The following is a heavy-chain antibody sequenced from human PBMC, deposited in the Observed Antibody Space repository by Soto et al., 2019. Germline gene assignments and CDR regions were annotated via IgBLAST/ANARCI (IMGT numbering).Heavy chain of an antibody. V-gene: IGHV3-30*18. Sequence: QVQLVESGGGVVQPGRSLRLSCAASGFTFSSYGMHWVRQAPGKGLEWVAVISYDGSNKYYADSVKGRFTISRDNSQNTLYLKMNSLRAEDTAVYYCAKVQGSSWKKYGMDVWGQGTTVTVAS. D-gene: IGHD6-13*01. CDR3: AKVQGSSWKKYGMDV. CDR2: ISYDGSNK. J-gene: IGHJ6*02. CDR1: GFTFSSYG.